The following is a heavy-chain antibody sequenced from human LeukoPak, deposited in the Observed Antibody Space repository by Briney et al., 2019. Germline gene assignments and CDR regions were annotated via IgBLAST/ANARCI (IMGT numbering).Heavy chain of an antibody. Sequence: GGSLRLSCAASGFTFSSYAMHRVRQAPGKGLEWVAVISYDGSNKYYADSVKGRFTISRDNSKNTLYLQMNSLRAEDTAVYYCARSYYYDSSHTVDYWGQGTLVTVSS. CDR3: ARSYYYDSSHTVDY. D-gene: IGHD3-22*01. J-gene: IGHJ4*02. CDR1: GFTFSSYA. V-gene: IGHV3-30-3*01. CDR2: ISYDGSNK.